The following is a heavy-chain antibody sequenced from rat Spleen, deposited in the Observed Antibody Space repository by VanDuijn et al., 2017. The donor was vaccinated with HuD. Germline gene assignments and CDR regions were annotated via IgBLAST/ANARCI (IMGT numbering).Heavy chain of an antibody. J-gene: IGHJ2*01. Sequence: EVQLEESGGGLVQPGRSMKLSCAASGFTFSNYDMAWVRQAPTKGLEWVASISTSGSRTYDRDSVKGRFTISRDNAKSTLYLQLESLRSEDTSTYYCSKGDYFDYWGQGVMVTVSS. CDR3: SKGDYFDY. V-gene: IGHV5-25*01. CDR1: GFTFSNYD. CDR2: ISTSGSRT.